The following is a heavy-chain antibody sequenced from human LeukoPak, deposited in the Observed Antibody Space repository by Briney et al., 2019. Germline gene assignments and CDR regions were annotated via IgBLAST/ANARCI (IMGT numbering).Heavy chain of an antibody. CDR1: GYTLTELS. CDR2: ISYDGSNK. V-gene: IGHV3-30-3*01. CDR3: AIRNSGGYYLYFDY. D-gene: IGHD3-22*01. J-gene: IGHJ4*02. Sequence: SCKVSGYTLTELSMHWVRQAPGKGLEWVAVISYDGSNKYYADSVKGRFTISRNNSKNTLYLQMNSLRAEDTAVYYCAIRNSGGYYLYFDYWGQGTLVTVSS.